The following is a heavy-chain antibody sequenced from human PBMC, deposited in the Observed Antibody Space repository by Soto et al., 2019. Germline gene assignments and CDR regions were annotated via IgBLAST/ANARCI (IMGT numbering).Heavy chain of an antibody. Sequence: QVHLVQSGAEVKKPGASVKVSCKASGYTLTSYGISWVRQAPGQGLQWMGWISAYNGNTNYADKFQGRVTMTTDTSTRTAHMEVRSPRSDYTAVYSCARAGAFYETSGYPWSTFDIWGQGTMVTVSS. V-gene: IGHV1-18*01. J-gene: IGHJ3*02. CDR2: ISAYNGNT. CDR3: ARAGAFYETSGYPWSTFDI. D-gene: IGHD3-22*01. CDR1: GYTLTSYG.